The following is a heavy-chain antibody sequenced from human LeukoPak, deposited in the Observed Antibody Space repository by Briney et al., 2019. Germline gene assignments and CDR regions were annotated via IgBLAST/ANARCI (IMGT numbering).Heavy chain of an antibody. Sequence: GASVKVSCKASGYTFTGYGIGWVRQAPGQGLEWMGWISAYNGNTNYAQKLQGRVTMTTDTSTSTVYMELSSLRSEDTAVYYCARESSWNFDYWGQGTLVTVSS. CDR1: GYTFTGYG. V-gene: IGHV1-18*01. CDR3: ARESSWNFDY. CDR2: ISAYNGNT. D-gene: IGHD6-13*01. J-gene: IGHJ4*02.